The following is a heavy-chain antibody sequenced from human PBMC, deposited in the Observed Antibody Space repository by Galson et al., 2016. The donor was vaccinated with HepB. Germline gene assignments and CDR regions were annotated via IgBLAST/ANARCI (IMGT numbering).Heavy chain of an antibody. CDR3: ARTGNFDY. D-gene: IGHD1-1*01. CDR2: IAYSGNT. J-gene: IGHJ4*02. CDR1: RGSISSYY. Sequence: ETLSLTCTISRGSISSYYWSWIRQPPGKGLEWIGYIAYSGNTHYNPSLKSRVAISLDKSKAQVPLKLRSVTPPDTAVYYCARTGNFDYWGQGTLVAVSS. V-gene: IGHV4-59*01.